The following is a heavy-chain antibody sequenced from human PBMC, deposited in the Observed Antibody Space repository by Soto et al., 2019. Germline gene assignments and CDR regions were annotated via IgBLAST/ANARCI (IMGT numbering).Heavy chain of an antibody. D-gene: IGHD2-15*01. Sequence: PGGSLGLSCAASGFTFSDSWMDWVRQAPGKGPEWVANIKEDGSQKNYVDSVKGRFTISRDNAKNSLYLQMNSLRAEDTAVYYCASIGRHGWGQGTTGTVAS. CDR1: GFTFSDSW. J-gene: IGHJ6*02. CDR3: ASIGRHG. V-gene: IGHV3-7*01. CDR2: IKEDGSQK.